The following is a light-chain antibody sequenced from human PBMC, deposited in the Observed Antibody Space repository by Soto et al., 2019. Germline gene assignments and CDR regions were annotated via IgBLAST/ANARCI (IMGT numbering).Light chain of an antibody. CDR2: GAS. Sequence: EIVMMQSPATLSVSPGERATHSCRASHSVSSRLAWYQQKPGQAPRLLIYGASTRATGLPARFSGSGSGTEFTLTISSLQSEDFAVYYCQHYTNWPLTFGGGTKVDIK. CDR3: QHYTNWPLT. CDR1: HSVSSR. V-gene: IGKV3-15*01. J-gene: IGKJ4*01.